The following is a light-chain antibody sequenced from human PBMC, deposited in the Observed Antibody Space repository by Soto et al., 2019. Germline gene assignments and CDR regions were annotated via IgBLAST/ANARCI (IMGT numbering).Light chain of an antibody. CDR2: GAS. CDR1: QSLSSN. J-gene: IGKJ5*01. V-gene: IGKV3-20*01. Sequence: DIVMTQSPDTLSLSLGERATLSCRASQSLSSNLAWYQQKPAQAPRLLMSGASTRAAGIPDRFSGDGSGTDFTLTISRLEPEDFAVYYCQQYSTSVITFGQGRRLEI. CDR3: QQYSTSVIT.